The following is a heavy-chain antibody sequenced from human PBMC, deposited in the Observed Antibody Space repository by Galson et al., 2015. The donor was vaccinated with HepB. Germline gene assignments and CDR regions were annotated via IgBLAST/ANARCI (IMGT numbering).Heavy chain of an antibody. Sequence: SLRLSCAASGFTFSSYAMSWVRQAPGKGLEWVSAISGSGGSTYYADSVKGRFTISRDNSKNTLYLQMNSLRAEDTAVYYCAKSRPSIAAAGRGQFDYWGQGTLVTVSS. D-gene: IGHD6-13*01. V-gene: IGHV3-23*01. CDR2: ISGSGGST. CDR1: GFTFSSYA. CDR3: AKSRPSIAAAGRGQFDY. J-gene: IGHJ4*02.